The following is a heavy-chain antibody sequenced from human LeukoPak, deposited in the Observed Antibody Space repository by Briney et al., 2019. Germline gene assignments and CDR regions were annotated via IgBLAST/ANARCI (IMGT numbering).Heavy chain of an antibody. CDR3: ARGLKWDYVETRLWNY. CDR2: INHSGST. Sequence: PSETLSLTCAVYGGSFSGYYWSWIRQPPGKGLEWIGEINHSGSTNYNPSLKSRVTISADTSKNQFSLRLSSVTAADTAVYYCARGLKWDYVETRLWNYWGQGTLVTVSS. V-gene: IGHV4-34*01. D-gene: IGHD4-17*01. CDR1: GGSFSGYY. J-gene: IGHJ4*02.